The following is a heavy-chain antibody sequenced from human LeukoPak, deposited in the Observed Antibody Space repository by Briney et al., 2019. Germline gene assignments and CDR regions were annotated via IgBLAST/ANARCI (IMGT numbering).Heavy chain of an antibody. D-gene: IGHD3-10*01. J-gene: IGHJ4*02. Sequence: GGSLRLSCVVSGFTFSTSAMSWVRQAPGKGLEWVSGISESGGSTYYADSVRGRFTSSRDNSKNTLYLQMNNLRAEDTAAYYCAKGSFWGQGTLVTVSS. CDR1: GFTFSTSA. V-gene: IGHV3-23*01. CDR3: AKGSF. CDR2: ISESGGST.